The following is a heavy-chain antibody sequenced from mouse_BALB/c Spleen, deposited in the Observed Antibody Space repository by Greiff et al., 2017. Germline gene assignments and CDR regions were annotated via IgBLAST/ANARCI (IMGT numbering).Heavy chain of an antibody. CDR3: ARGGEYGNYLDY. Sequence: EVKLVESGPELVKPGASVKISCKASGYTFTDYNMHWVKQSHGKSLEWIGYIYPYNGGTGYNQKFKSKATLTVDNSSSTAYMELRSLTSEDSAVYYCARGGEYGNYLDYWGQGTTLTVSS. CDR2: IYPYNGGT. V-gene: IGHV1S29*02. D-gene: IGHD2-10*02. CDR1: GYTFTDYN. J-gene: IGHJ2*01.